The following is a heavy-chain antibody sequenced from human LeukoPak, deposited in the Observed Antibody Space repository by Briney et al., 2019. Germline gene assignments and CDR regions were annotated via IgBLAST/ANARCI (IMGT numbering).Heavy chain of an antibody. J-gene: IGHJ5*02. CDR2: INPNSGGT. CDR1: GYTFTDYY. V-gene: IGHV1-2*02. CDR3: ARAGRNYDILTGYYNGNWFDP. Sequence: ASVKVSCKASGYTFTDYYMHWVRQAPGQGLEWMGWINPNSGGTNYAQKFQGRVTMTRDTSISTAYMELSRLRSDDTAAYYCARAGRNYDILTGYYNGNWFDPWGQGTLVTVSS. D-gene: IGHD3-9*01.